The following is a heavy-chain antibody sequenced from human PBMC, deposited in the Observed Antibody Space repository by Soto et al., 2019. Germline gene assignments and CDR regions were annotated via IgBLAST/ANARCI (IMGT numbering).Heavy chain of an antibody. V-gene: IGHV4-30-4*01. J-gene: IGHJ4*02. Sequence: PSETLSLTCTVSGGSISSGDYYWSWIRQPPGKGLEWIGYIYYSGSTYYNPSLKSRVTISVDTSKNQFSLKLSSVTAADTAVYYCARDPLMVRGVISDFDYWGQGTLVTVSS. CDR3: ARDPLMVRGVISDFDY. CDR2: IYYSGST. CDR1: GGSISSGDYY. D-gene: IGHD3-10*01.